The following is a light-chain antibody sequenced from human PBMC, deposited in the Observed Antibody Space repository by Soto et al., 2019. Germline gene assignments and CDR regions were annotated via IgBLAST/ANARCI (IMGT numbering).Light chain of an antibody. CDR2: EAS. CDR3: QQYKRYSLT. J-gene: IGKJ4*01. V-gene: IGKV1-5*01. Sequence: DIQMTQSPSTLSASVGDRVTITCRASQSISSWLAWYQQKPGKAPKLLIHEASRLESGVPSRFSGSESGTEFTLTISGLHAEDFATYYCQQYKRYSLTFGGGTKVEIK. CDR1: QSISSW.